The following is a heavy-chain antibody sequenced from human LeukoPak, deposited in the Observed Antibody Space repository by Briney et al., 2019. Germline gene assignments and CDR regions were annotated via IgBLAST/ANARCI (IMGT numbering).Heavy chain of an antibody. CDR2: MKPDGSER. J-gene: IGHJ6*02. CDR1: GFTFTNYW. Sequence: GGSLRLSCAASGFTFTNYWMSWVRQAPGKGLEWVANMKPDGSERYYVDSVKGRFTVSRDNAKNSLYFQMNSLRAEDTAAYYCARERIVGAASTRYYGMDVWGQGTTVTVSS. V-gene: IGHV3-7*03. CDR3: ARERIVGAASTRYYGMDV. D-gene: IGHD1-26*01.